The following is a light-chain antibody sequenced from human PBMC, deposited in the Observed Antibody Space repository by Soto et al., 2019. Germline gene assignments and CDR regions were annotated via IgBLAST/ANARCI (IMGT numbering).Light chain of an antibody. J-gene: IGKJ2*01. V-gene: IGKV1-5*03. CDR2: RAS. CDR1: QSISTY. Sequence: DIQMTQSPSTLSASVGDRVTITCRASQSISTYLAWFQLKPGKAPGLLIYRASSLESGVPSRFSGSGSGTEFTVTISNLHPDDFATYYCQQYYSYPYTFRQGTKLEIK. CDR3: QQYYSYPYT.